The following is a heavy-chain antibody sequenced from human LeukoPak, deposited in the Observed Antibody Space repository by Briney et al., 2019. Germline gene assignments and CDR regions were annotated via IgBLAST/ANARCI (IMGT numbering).Heavy chain of an antibody. V-gene: IGHV1-46*01. CDR1: GYTLTSYY. CDR3: ARGPNGYSGYDSLGFDY. CDR2: INPSGGST. D-gene: IGHD5-12*01. Sequence: ASVKVSCKASGYTLTSYYMHWVRQAPGRGLEWMGIINPSGGSTSYAQKFQGRVTMTRDTSTSTVYMELSSLRSEDTAVYYCARGPNGYSGYDSLGFDYWGQGTLVTVSS. J-gene: IGHJ4*02.